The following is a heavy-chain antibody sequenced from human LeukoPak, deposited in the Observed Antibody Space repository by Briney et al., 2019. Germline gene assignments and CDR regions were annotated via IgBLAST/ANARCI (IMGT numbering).Heavy chain of an antibody. CDR1: GFTFISYA. V-gene: IGHV3-23*01. CDR3: AKVQTPHEFDY. J-gene: IGHJ4*02. CDR2: ISGSGDRT. Sequence: GGSLRLSCAASGFTFISYAMNWVRQAPGKGLEWVAAISGSGDRTYYADSVKGRFTISRDNSKNTVYLQMNSLRGEDTAIYYCAKVQTPHEFDYWGQGTLATVSS. D-gene: IGHD4-11*01.